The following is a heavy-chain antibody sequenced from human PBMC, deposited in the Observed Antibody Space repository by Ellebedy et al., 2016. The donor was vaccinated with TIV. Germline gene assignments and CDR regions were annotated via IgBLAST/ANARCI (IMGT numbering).Heavy chain of an antibody. CDR2: IYYSGST. Sequence: SETLSLXXTVSGGSISSGSYYWSWIRQPAGKGLEWIGSIYYSGSTYYNPSLKSRVTISVDTSKNQFSLKLSSVTAADTAVYYCARGDYYDDLGYFQHWGQGTLVTVSS. CDR1: GGSISSGSYY. J-gene: IGHJ1*01. D-gene: IGHD3-22*01. V-gene: IGHV4-39*07. CDR3: ARGDYYDDLGYFQH.